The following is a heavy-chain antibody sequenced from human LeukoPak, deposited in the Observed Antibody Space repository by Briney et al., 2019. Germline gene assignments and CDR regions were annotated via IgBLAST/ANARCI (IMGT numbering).Heavy chain of an antibody. CDR1: GDSISNYC. CDR3: ARDRYFHP. V-gene: IGHV4-59*01. D-gene: IGHD1-14*01. J-gene: IGHJ5*02. Sequence: SETLSLTCIFSGDSISNYCWSWIRQPPGKGLEWIGYIYNSGSTNYNPSLKSRVTISVDTSKNQFSLKLSSVTAADTAVYYCARDRYFHPWGQGTLVTVSS. CDR2: IYNSGST.